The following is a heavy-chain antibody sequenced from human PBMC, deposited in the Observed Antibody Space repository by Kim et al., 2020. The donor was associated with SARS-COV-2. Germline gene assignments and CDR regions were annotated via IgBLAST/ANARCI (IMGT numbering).Heavy chain of an antibody. CDR2: ISSSSSYI. Sequence: GGSLRLSCAASGFTFSSYSMNWVRQAPGKGLEWVSSISSSSSYIYYADSVKGRFTISRDNAKNSLYLQMNSLRAEDTAVYYCARDTRSLLGRARFDYWGQGTLVTVSS. V-gene: IGHV3-21*01. CDR3: ARDTRSLLGRARFDY. D-gene: IGHD3-10*01. J-gene: IGHJ4*02. CDR1: GFTFSSYS.